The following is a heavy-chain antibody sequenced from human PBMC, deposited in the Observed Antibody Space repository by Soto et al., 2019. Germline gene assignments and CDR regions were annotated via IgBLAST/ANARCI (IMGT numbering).Heavy chain of an antibody. V-gene: IGHV4-38-2*01. CDR3: ARGWNSGYDRPGGMDV. CDR2: IYHSGST. J-gene: IGHJ6*02. D-gene: IGHD5-12*01. Sequence: PSETLSLTCAVSGYSISSGYYWGWIRQPPGKGLEWIGSIYHSGSTYYNPSLKSRVTISVDTSKNQFSLKLSSVTAADTAVYYCARGWNSGYDRPGGMDVWGQGTTVTVS. CDR1: GYSISSGYY.